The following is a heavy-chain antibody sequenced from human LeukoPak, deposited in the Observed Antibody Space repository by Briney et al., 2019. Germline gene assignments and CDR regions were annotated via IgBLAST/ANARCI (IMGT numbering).Heavy chain of an antibody. CDR2: IKEDGSEE. V-gene: IGHV3-7*01. CDR1: GFTFSSSW. Sequence: PGGSLRLSCAASGFTFSSSWMSWVRQTPGKGLEWVANIKEDGSEEYYVDSVKGRFTISRDNAKNSLYLQMNSLRAEDTAVYYCARDEVWGQGTTVTVSS. CDR3: ARDEV. J-gene: IGHJ6*02.